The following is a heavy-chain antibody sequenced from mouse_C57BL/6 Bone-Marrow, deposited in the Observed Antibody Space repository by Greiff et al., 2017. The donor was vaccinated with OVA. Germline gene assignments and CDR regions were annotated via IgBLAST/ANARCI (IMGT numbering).Heavy chain of an antibody. CDR2: IDPSDSYP. CDR1: GYTFTSYW. Sequence: VQLVESGAELVKPGASVKLSCKASGYTFTSYWLQWVKQRPGQGLEWIGEIDPSDSYPNSNQKFKGKATLTVDTSSSTAYMQLSSLTSEDAAVYYCARAPNPYAMDYWGQGTSVTVSS. J-gene: IGHJ4*01. V-gene: IGHV1-50*01. D-gene: IGHD4-1*01. CDR3: ARAPNPYAMDY.